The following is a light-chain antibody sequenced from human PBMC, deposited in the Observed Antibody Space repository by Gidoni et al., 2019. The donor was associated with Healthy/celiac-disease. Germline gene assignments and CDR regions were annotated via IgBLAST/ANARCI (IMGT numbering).Light chain of an antibody. Sequence: DIVMTQSPDSLAVSLGERATINCKSSPSVLYSSNNKNYLAWYQQKPGQPPKLLIYWASTRESGFPDRFSGSGSGTDFTLTISSLQAEDVAVYYCQQYYSTPPRTFGQGTKVEIK. J-gene: IGKJ1*01. CDR3: QQYYSTPPRT. CDR2: WAS. V-gene: IGKV4-1*01. CDR1: PSVLYSSNNKNY.